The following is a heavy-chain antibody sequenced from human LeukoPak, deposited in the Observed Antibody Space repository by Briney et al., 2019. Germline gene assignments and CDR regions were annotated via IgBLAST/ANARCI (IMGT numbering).Heavy chain of an antibody. Sequence: SQTLSLTCTVSGGSISSGGYYWSSIRQHPGKGLQWIGYIYYSGSTYYNPSLKSRVTISVDTSKNQFSLKLSSVTAADTAVYYCARERTGYSGYAGSYWYFDLWGRGTLVTVSS. CDR2: IYYSGST. D-gene: IGHD5-12*01. J-gene: IGHJ2*01. CDR3: ARERTGYSGYAGSYWYFDL. V-gene: IGHV4-31*03. CDR1: GGSISSGGYY.